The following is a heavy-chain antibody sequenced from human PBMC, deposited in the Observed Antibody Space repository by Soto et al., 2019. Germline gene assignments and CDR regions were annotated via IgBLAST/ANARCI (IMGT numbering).Heavy chain of an antibody. Sequence: GGSLRLSCAASGFTFSSYAMSWVRQAPGKGLEWVSAISGSGGSTYYADSVKGRFTISRDNSKNTLYLQMNSLRAEDTAVYYCAKEMVAFGPPRDYYYYGMDVWGQGTTVTVSS. CDR2: ISGSGGST. D-gene: IGHD2-8*01. CDR1: GFTFSSYA. V-gene: IGHV3-23*01. J-gene: IGHJ6*02. CDR3: AKEMVAFGPPRDYYYYGMDV.